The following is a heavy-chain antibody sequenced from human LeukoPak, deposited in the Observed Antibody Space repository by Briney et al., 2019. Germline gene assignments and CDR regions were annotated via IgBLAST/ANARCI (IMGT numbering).Heavy chain of an antibody. CDR1: GGSITGTGYY. V-gene: IGHV4-39*01. CDR3: ARQRKYGDYIWFDP. CDR2: VYYSGSS. J-gene: IGHJ5*02. D-gene: IGHD4-17*01. Sequence: SETLSLTCDVSGGSITGTGYYWAWIRQPPGKGLEWIGSVYYSGSSYYIPSLKSRVTIPVDTSKNQFSLKLTSLTAADTALYYCARQRKYGDYIWFDPWGQGTLVTVSS.